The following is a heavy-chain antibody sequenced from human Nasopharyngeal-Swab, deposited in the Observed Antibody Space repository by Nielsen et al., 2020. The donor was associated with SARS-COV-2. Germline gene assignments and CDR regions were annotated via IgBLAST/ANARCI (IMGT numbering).Heavy chain of an antibody. CDR3: ARELAAAGTGGN. CDR2: IWYDGSNK. Sequence: GGSLRLSCAASGFTFSSYGMHWVRQAPGKGLEWAAVIWYDGSNKYYADSVKGRFTISRDNSKNTLYLQMNSLRAEDTAVYYCARELAAAGTGGNWGQGTLVTVSS. D-gene: IGHD6-13*01. V-gene: IGHV3-33*01. J-gene: IGHJ4*02. CDR1: GFTFSSYG.